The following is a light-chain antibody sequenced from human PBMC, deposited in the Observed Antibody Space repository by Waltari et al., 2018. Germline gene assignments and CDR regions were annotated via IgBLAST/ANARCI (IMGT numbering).Light chain of an antibody. Sequence: DIQMAQSPSSLSASLGDRVTITCRASQTISTSLNWYQQKPGKAPKLLIYGASTLQSGVPSRFSGSASGTDFTLSISSLQPEDSATYYYQHSYNPPYTFGQGTKVEIK. CDR1: QTISTS. V-gene: IGKV1-39*01. CDR2: GAS. J-gene: IGKJ2*01. CDR3: QHSYNPPYT.